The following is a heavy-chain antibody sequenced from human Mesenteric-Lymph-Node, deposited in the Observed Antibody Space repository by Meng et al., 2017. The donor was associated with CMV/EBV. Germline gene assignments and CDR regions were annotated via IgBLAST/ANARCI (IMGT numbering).Heavy chain of an antibody. J-gene: IGHJ5*02. D-gene: IGHD3-10*01. Sequence: VYGGSLSGYYWSCIRQSPEKGLEWIGEINYSGRTNYNPSLKSRVSISVDTSNNQFSLRLRSVTAADTAMYYCAREVGSGTHTHWFDPWGQGALVTVSS. CDR2: INYSGRT. V-gene: IGHV4-34*01. CDR1: GGSLSGYY. CDR3: AREVGSGTHTHWFDP.